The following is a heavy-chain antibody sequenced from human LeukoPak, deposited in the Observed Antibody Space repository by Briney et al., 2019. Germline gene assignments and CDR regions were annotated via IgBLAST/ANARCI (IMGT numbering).Heavy chain of an antibody. D-gene: IGHD3-3*01. CDR1: GFAFSSYA. J-gene: IGHJ6*03. Sequence: GGSLRLSCAASGFAFSSYAMSRVRQAPGKGLEWVSAISGSGGSTYYADSVKGRFTISRDNSKNTLYLQMNSLRAEDTAVYYCAKPLEWGWPELGMDVWGKGTTVTVSS. V-gene: IGHV3-23*01. CDR3: AKPLEWGWPELGMDV. CDR2: ISGSGGST.